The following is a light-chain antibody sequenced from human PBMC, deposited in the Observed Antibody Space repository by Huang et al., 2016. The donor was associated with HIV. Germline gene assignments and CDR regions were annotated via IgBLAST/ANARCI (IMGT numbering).Light chain of an antibody. CDR1: QSVLYSSTNNNY. CDR3: QQYFRTPLT. Sequence: IVVTQSPDSLAVSLGERAAINCKSSQSVLYSSTNNNYLAWYQQNPGQSPALLIYWASTRAPGVPDRFNGSGSGTDFTLTISSLQAEDVALYYCQQYFRTPLTFGGGTRVDIK. CDR2: WAS. V-gene: IGKV4-1*01. J-gene: IGKJ4*01.